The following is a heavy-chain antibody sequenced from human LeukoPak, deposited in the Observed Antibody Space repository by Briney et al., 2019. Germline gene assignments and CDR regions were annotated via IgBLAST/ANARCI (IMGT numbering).Heavy chain of an antibody. CDR3: ARGRGYTAMAFYYGMDV. CDR1: GGTFRTNA. CDR2: IIPIFGTA. D-gene: IGHD5-18*01. J-gene: IGHJ6*04. Sequence: SVKVSCKASGGTFRTNAISWVRQAPGQGLEWMGGIIPIFGTANYAQKFQGRVTITADESTSTAYMELSSLRSEDTAVYYCARGRGYTAMAFYYGMDVWGKGTTVTVSS. V-gene: IGHV1-69*13.